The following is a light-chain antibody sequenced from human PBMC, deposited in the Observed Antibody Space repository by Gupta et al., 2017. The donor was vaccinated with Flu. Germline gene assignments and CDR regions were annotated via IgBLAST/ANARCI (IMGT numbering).Light chain of an antibody. CDR3: ATCDDSRNGQV. CDR2: NDN. J-gene: IGLJ3*02. V-gene: IGLV1-44*01. Sequence: QSLLTQPPSSSGTPGQRVTISCSGSNSNIGRNTLSWYQQLPGAAPKLIIQNDNQRPSGVPVRFSGSKAGTSASLTISGLQAEDEGDFYCATCDDSRNGQVFGGGTRVTVL. CDR1: NSNIGRNT.